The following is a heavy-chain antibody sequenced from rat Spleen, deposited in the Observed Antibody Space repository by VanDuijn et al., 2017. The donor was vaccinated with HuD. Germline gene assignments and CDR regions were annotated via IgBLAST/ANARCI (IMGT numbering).Heavy chain of an antibody. CDR3: ARSYGGYTQHWFAY. CDR2: IWTGGNT. CDR1: GFSLTSYH. Sequence: QVQLKESGPGLVQPSQTLSLACTVSGFSLTSYHVHWVRQPSGKGLEWMGVIWTGGNTEYNSPLKSRLSITRDTSKSQVFLKMNSLQTEDTATYYCARSYGGYTQHWFAYWGQGTLITVSS. D-gene: IGHD1-11*01. J-gene: IGHJ3*01. V-gene: IGHV2-43*01.